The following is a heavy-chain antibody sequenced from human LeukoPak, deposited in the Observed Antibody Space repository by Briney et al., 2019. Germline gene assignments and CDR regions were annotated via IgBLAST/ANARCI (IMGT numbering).Heavy chain of an antibody. CDR3: VRSPQLDP. D-gene: IGHD3-10*01. CDR1: GGSISSYY. Sequence: SETLSLTRTVSGGSISSYYWSCVRQPPGKGLEWIGYIQNSVTSYTDNPSLQSRVTISVDTSKNQFSLQVTSVTAADTAVYYCVRSPQLDPWGPGILVTVSS. J-gene: IGHJ5*02. CDR2: IQNSVTSY. V-gene: IGHV4-59*03.